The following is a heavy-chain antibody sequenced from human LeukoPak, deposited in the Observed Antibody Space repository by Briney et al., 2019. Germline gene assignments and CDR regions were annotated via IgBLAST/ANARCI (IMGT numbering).Heavy chain of an antibody. V-gene: IGHV3-53*01. CDR3: ATNYGSGTGAFDI. D-gene: IGHD1-26*01. CDR1: GFIVSSNY. Sequence: AGGSLRLSCAASGFIVSSNYMSWVRQAPGKGLEWVSVIYSGGSTYYADSVKGRFTISKDKSKNTLYLQMNNLRAEDTAVYYCATNYGSGTGAFDIWGQGTMVTVSS. CDR2: IYSGGST. J-gene: IGHJ3*02.